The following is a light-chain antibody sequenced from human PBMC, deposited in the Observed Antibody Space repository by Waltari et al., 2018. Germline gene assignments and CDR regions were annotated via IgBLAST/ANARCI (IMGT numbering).Light chain of an antibody. J-gene: IGKJ4*01. CDR3: QQRNDWPLT. V-gene: IGKV3-11*01. CDR2: DAS. Sequence: EIVLTQSPATLSLSPGESATLSCRASQSASKYVAWYQQRPGQPPRLRSYDASNRAAGGPDRVDAFGSGTDFTLTINSLEPEDFAVYYCQQRNDWPLTFGGGTRVEIK. CDR1: QSASKY.